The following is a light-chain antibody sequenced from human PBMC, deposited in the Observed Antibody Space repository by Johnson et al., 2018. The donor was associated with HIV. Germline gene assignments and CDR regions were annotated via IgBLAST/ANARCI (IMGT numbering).Light chain of an antibody. Sequence: QSVLTQPPSVSAAPGHNVSISCSGSSSNIGDNYISWYQQLPGAAPKLLIYENNKRPSGIPDRFSASKSGTSATLAITGLQTGDEADYYCGTWDSSRSAHYVFGTGTKVTVL. J-gene: IGLJ1*01. CDR2: ENN. CDR1: SSNIGDNY. CDR3: GTWDSSRSAHYV. V-gene: IGLV1-51*01.